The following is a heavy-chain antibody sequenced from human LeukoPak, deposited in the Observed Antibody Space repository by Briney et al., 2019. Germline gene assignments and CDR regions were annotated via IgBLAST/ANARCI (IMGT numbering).Heavy chain of an antibody. V-gene: IGHV3-33*01. Sequence: GSLRLSCAASGFTFSSYGMHWVRQAPGTGLEWVAVIWYDGSNKYYADSVKGRFTISRDNSKNTLYLQMNSLRAEDTAVYYCARVGDSYSSGWYVGDWGQGTLVTVSS. CDR3: ARVGDSYSSGWYVGD. J-gene: IGHJ4*02. CDR2: IWYDGSNK. D-gene: IGHD6-19*01. CDR1: GFTFSSYG.